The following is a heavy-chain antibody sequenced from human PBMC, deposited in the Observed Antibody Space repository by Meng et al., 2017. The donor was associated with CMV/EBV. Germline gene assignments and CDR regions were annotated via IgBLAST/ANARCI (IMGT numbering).Heavy chain of an antibody. V-gene: IGHV4-4*02. CDR1: GDSISSYNW. CDR2: IHHGRSN. J-gene: IGHJ5*02. Sequence: SETLSLTCGVSGDSISSYNWWTWVRQPPEKGLEWIGEIHHGRSNNYNPSLRSRVTMSLDESKNHFTLNLTSVTAADTAIYTCARIRRGCSGSSCTLDPWGHGILVTVSS. CDR3: ARIRRGCSGSSCTLDP. D-gene: IGHD2-2*01.